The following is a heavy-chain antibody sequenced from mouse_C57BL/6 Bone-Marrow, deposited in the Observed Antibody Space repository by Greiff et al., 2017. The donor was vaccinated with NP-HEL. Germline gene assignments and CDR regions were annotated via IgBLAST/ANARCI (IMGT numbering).Heavy chain of an antibody. V-gene: IGHV1-75*01. D-gene: IGHD1-1*01. CDR2: IFPGSGST. J-gene: IGHJ3*01. CDR1: GYTFTDYY. CDR3: AREDYGRDWFAY. Sequence: VKLMESGPELVKPGASVKISCKASGYTFTDYYINWVKQRPGQGLEWIGWIFPGSGSTYYNEKFKGKATLTVDKSSSTAYMLLSSLTSEESAVYFCAREDYGRDWFAYWGQGTLVTVSA.